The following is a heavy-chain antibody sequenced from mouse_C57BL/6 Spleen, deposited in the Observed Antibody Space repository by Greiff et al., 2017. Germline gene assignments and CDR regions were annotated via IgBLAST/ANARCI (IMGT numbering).Heavy chain of an antibody. J-gene: IGHJ2*01. V-gene: IGHV1-81*01. CDR3: ASLITTVVEGY. CDR2: IYPRSGNT. CDR1: VYTFTSYG. D-gene: IGHD1-1*01. Sequence: VKLQQSGAELARPGASVKLSCKASVYTFTSYGISWVKQRTGQGLEWIGEIYPRSGNTYYNEKFKGKATLTADKSSSTAYMELRSLTSEDSAVYFCASLITTVVEGYWGQGTTLTVSS.